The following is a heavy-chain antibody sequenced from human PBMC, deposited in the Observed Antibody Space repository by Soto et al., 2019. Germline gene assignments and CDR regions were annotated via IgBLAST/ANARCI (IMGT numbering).Heavy chain of an antibody. J-gene: IGHJ4*02. CDR3: ARVGPAHYYDTSGYYSSLDY. D-gene: IGHD3-22*01. Sequence: QVQLVQSGAEVKKPGSSVMVSCEASGDTFSRYAINWVRQAPGQGLEWMGGIIPMFGTANYAQKFKGRVTITAGESTSTVYMELSILRSEDTAVYYCARVGPAHYYDTSGYYSSLDYWGQGTLVTVSS. CDR1: GDTFSRYA. V-gene: IGHV1-69*01. CDR2: IIPMFGTA.